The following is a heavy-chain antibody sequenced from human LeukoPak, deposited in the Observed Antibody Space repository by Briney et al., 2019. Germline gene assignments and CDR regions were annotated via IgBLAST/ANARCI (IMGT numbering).Heavy chain of an antibody. J-gene: IGHJ6*02. CDR2: MYRSGST. CDR3: ARDAGHSSSSPLDV. Sequence: GGSLRLSCAASGFNVSTNYLSWVRQALGKGLEWVSVMYRSGSTYYADSVKGRFTISRHNSKNTVYLLMNSLRVEDTAVYYCARDAGHSSSSPLDVWGQGTTVTVSS. CDR1: GFNVSTNY. V-gene: IGHV3-53*04. D-gene: IGHD6-6*01.